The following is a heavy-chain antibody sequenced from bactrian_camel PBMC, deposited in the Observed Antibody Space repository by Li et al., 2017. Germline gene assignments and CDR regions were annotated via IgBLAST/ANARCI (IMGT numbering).Heavy chain of an antibody. V-gene: IGHV3S40*01. CDR3: AADGWVERDGRCDS. CDR1: GFTFSLYA. D-gene: IGHD3*01. Sequence: VQLVESGGGLVQPGGSLRLSCVASGFTFSLYAMRWVRQAPGKGLEWVSGINSGGGSTYYATSVKGRFTISRDNAKNTVYLQMTDLKVEDTAVYYCAADGWVERDGRCDSLSQGTQVTVS. J-gene: IGHJ4*01. CDR2: INSGGGST.